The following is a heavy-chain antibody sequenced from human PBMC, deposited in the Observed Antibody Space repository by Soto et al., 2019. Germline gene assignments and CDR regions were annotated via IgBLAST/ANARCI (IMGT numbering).Heavy chain of an antibody. J-gene: IGHJ4*02. V-gene: IGHV3-30*18. CDR1: GFTFSSYG. CDR3: AKDPNGDYVSAFDS. Sequence: PGESLKISCAASGFTFSSYGMHWVRQAPGKGLEWVAVISYDGSNKYYADSVKGRFTISRDNSKNTLYLQMNSLRADDTAVYHCAKDPNGDYVSAFDSWGQGTLVTVSS. CDR2: ISYDGSNK. D-gene: IGHD4-17*01.